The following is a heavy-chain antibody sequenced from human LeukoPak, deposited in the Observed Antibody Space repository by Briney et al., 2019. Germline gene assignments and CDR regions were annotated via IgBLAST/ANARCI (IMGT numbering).Heavy chain of an antibody. Sequence: GASVKVSCKASRYTFTSYYMPWVRQAPGQGLEWMRIINPSGGSTSYAQKFQGRVTMTRDTSTSTVYMELSSLRSEDTAVYYCARNMGRNYDFWSGSPGLDVWGQGTTVTVSS. V-gene: IGHV1-46*01. CDR1: RYTFTSYY. J-gene: IGHJ6*02. CDR2: INPSGGST. CDR3: ARNMGRNYDFWSGSPGLDV. D-gene: IGHD3-3*01.